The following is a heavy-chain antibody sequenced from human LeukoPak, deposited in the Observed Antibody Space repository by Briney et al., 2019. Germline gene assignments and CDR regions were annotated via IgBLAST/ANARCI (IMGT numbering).Heavy chain of an antibody. Sequence: KPSETLSLTCTASGGSISSNHWGWIRQPPGKGLEWIGYVRNSGSTNYNASFKSRVTISVDTSKTQVSLQLSSVTAADTAGYYCARRNPSSGWPFDYWGQGTLVTVSS. CDR1: GGSISSNH. CDR2: VRNSGST. J-gene: IGHJ4*02. CDR3: ARRNPSSGWPFDY. V-gene: IGHV4-59*08. D-gene: IGHD6-19*01.